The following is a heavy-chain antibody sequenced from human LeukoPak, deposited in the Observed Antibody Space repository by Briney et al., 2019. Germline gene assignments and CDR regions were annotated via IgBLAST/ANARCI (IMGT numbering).Heavy chain of an antibody. CDR3: ARVVVTANDAFDI. CDR1: GGSISSGGYS. J-gene: IGHJ3*02. Sequence: SETLSLTCAVSGGSISSGGYSWSWIWQPPGKGLEWIGYIYHSGSTYYNPSLKSRVTISVDRSKNQFSLKLSSVTAADTAVYYCARVVVTANDAFDIWGQGTMVTVSS. V-gene: IGHV4-30-2*01. CDR2: IYHSGST. D-gene: IGHD2-21*02.